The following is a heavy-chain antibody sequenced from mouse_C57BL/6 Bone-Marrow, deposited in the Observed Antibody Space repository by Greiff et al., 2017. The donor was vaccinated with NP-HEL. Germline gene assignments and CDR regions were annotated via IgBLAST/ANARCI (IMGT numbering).Heavy chain of an antibody. D-gene: IGHD2-2*01. CDR2: INGTGGST. V-gene: IGHV5-2*03. J-gene: IGHJ4*01. CDR3: ARRGMVTTSYYYAMDY. Sequence: DVKLVESGGGLVQPGESLKLSCESNEYEFPSHDMYWVRKTQETRLELVAAINGTGGSTYYPDTMERRIINSRDNTKTTLYLQMSSLRSEDTALYYCARRGMVTTSYYYAMDYWGQGTSVTVSS. CDR1: EYEFPSHD.